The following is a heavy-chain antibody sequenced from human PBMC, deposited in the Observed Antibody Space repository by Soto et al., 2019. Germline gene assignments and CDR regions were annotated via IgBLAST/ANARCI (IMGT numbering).Heavy chain of an antibody. CDR3: AKDIVRYTYGACDY. Sequence: QVQLVESGGAVVQPGKSLRLSCAASGFTFNTYGMYWVRQAPGKGLEWVAAISYDGSNKYHADSVKGRFTISRDNSKNTLYPQMNSLRVEDTAVYYCAKDIVRYTYGACDYWGQGALVTVSS. V-gene: IGHV3-30*18. CDR1: GFTFNTYG. J-gene: IGHJ4*02. CDR2: ISYDGSNK. D-gene: IGHD5-18*01.